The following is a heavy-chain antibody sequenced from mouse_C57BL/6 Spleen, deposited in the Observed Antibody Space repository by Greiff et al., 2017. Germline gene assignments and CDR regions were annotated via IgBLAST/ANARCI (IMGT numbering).Heavy chain of an antibody. D-gene: IGHD2-3*01. CDR3: ARSGDGYYQGAY. J-gene: IGHJ3*01. CDR2: IYPGDGDT. V-gene: IGHV1-82*01. CDR1: GYAFSSSW. Sequence: VQLQESGPELVKPGASVKISCKASGYAFSSSWMNWVKQRPGKGLEWIGRIYPGDGDTNYNGKVKGKATLTADKSSSTAYMQLSSLTSEDSAVYFCARSGDGYYQGAYWGQGTLVTVSA.